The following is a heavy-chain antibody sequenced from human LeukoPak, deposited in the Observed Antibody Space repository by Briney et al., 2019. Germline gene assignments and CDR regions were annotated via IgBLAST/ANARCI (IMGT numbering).Heavy chain of an antibody. Sequence: PSETLSLTCTVSGGSISSSGFYWGWIRQPPGKGLEWIGSIYYSGSTYYDPSLKNRVTISVDTSNNQFSLKLSSVTAADTAVYYCARADYDFWSLDYWGQGTLVTVSS. CDR2: IYYSGST. CDR3: ARADYDFWSLDY. V-gene: IGHV4-39*01. J-gene: IGHJ4*02. D-gene: IGHD3-3*01. CDR1: GGSISSSGFY.